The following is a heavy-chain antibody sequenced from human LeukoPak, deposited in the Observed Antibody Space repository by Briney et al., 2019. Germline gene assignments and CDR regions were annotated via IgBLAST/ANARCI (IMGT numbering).Heavy chain of an antibody. Sequence: GASVKVSCKASGYTFTSYHLHWVRQAPGQGLEWMGIINPSGGSPNYAQKFQGRVTITRDISTSTVNMELSSLRSEDTAVYYCARAQGSYYHYYMDVWGKGTTVTVSS. V-gene: IGHV1-46*01. J-gene: IGHJ6*03. CDR3: ARAQGSYYHYYMDV. D-gene: IGHD1-26*01. CDR2: INPSGGSP. CDR1: GYTFTSYH.